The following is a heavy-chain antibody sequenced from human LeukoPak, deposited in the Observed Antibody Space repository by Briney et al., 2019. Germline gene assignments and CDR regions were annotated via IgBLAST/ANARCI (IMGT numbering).Heavy chain of an antibody. D-gene: IGHD4-17*01. J-gene: IGHJ4*02. CDR1: GFTFSSYE. Sequence: PGGSLRLSCAASGFTFSSYEMNWVRQAPGKGLEWVSYISSSGSTIYYADSVKGRFTISRDNAKDSLYLQMNSLRAEDTAVYYCARGTARSDYWGQGTLVTVSS. V-gene: IGHV3-48*03. CDR2: ISSSGSTI. CDR3: ARGTARSDY.